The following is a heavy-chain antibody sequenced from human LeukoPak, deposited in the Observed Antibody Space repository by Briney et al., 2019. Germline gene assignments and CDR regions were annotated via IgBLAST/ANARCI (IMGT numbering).Heavy chain of an antibody. D-gene: IGHD2-2*01. V-gene: IGHV3-30*18. Sequence: GRSLRLSCAASGFTFSSYGMHWGRQAPGKGRGWGGVISYDGSNKYYADSVKGRFTISRDNSKNTLYLQMTSLRAEDTAVYYCAKDFPVPAALGGFDHWGQGTLVTVSS. CDR1: GFTFSSYG. J-gene: IGHJ4*02. CDR3: AKDFPVPAALGGFDH. CDR2: ISYDGSNK.